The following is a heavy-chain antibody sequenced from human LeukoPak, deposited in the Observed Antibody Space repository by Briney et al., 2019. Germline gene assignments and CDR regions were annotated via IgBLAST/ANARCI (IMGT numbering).Heavy chain of an antibody. CDR3: ARDTSYSTGAYGLDV. CDR2: IYYDGSNE. J-gene: IGHJ6*02. D-gene: IGHD2-8*02. V-gene: IGHV3-33*01. CDR1: GFIFSSYG. Sequence: TGGSLRLSCAASGFIFSSYGMHWVRQAPGKGLEWVAVIYYDGSNEYYADSVRGRFTISRDNSKNTLFLQMNSLRAEDTAVYYCARDTSYSTGAYGLDVWGQGTTVTVSS.